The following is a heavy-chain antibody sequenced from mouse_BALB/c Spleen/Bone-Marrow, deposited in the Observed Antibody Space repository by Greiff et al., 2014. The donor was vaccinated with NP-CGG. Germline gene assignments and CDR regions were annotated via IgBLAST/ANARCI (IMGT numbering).Heavy chain of an antibody. J-gene: IGHJ3*01. CDR3: AREGGTGFAS. Sequence: VKLQESGPGLVAPSQSLSITCTVPGFSLTNYGVHWVRQPPGKGLEWLGVIWAGGSTNYNSALMSRLSISKDNSKSQVFLQMNSLQTDDTAMYYCAREGGTGFASWGQGTLVTVSA. CDR1: GFSLTNYG. CDR2: IWAGGST. V-gene: IGHV2-9*02. D-gene: IGHD4-1*01.